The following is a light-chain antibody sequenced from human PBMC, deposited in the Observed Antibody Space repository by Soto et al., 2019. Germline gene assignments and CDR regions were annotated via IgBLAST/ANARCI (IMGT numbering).Light chain of an antibody. CDR3: SSYTTISTRV. CDR1: SSDVGAYNY. CDR2: DVI. V-gene: IGLV2-14*03. J-gene: IGLJ2*01. Sequence: QSALTQPASVSGSPGESITISCTGSSSDVGAYNYVSWYQQHAGTAPKLMIYDVINRPSGVSDRFSGSKSGNTASLTISWLQAEDEADYYCSSYTTISTRVFGGGTQLTVL.